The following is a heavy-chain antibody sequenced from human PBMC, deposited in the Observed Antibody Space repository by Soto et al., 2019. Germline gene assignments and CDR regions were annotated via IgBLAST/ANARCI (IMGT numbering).Heavy chain of an antibody. CDR2: INPNSGGT. D-gene: IGHD2-15*01. CDR1: GYTFTGYY. Sequence: ASVKVSCKASGYTFTGYYIHWVRQAPGQGLEWMGWINPNSGGTSYAQKFQGWVTMTRDTSISTAYMELSRLISDDTVVYYCAXDNCSGGSCDSDARMDGWRQGTTVTVSS. CDR3: AXDNCSGGSCDSDARMDG. V-gene: IGHV1-2*04. J-gene: IGHJ6*01.